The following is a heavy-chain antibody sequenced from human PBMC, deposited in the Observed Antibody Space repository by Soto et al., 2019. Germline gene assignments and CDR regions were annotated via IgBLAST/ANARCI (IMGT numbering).Heavy chain of an antibody. CDR3: AREQAEAREYDY. CDR2: VYYRGST. Sequence: QVQLQESGPGLVKPLQTLSLTCTVSGGSIRSGGFYWSWIRHHPGKGLEWIGYVYYRGSTYYNPSLKSRVTISVDTSKNQFSLKLSSVTAADTAVYYCAREQAEAREYDYWGQGTLVTVSS. J-gene: IGHJ4*02. CDR1: GGSIRSGGFY. V-gene: IGHV4-31*03.